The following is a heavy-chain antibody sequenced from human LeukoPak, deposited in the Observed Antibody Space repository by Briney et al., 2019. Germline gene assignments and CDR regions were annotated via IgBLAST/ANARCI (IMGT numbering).Heavy chain of an antibody. V-gene: IGHV4-59*01. CDR1: GGSISTYY. CDR2: IYYSGST. Sequence: SETLSLTCTVSGGSISTYYWSWIRQPPGKGLEWIGYIYYSGSTNYNPSLKSRVTISVDTSKNQFSLKLSSVTAADTAVYYCASPLGQWNAFDIWGQGTMVTVSS. J-gene: IGHJ3*02. D-gene: IGHD6-19*01. CDR3: ASPLGQWNAFDI.